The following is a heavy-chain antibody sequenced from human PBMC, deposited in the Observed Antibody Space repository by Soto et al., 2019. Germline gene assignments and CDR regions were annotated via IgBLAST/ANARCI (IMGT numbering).Heavy chain of an antibody. CDR3: ARAGRVQYYYYGMDV. CDR1: GFTFSSYG. D-gene: IGHD1-1*01. CDR2: IWYDGSNK. V-gene: IGHV3-33*01. J-gene: IGHJ6*02. Sequence: GGSLRLSCAASGFTFSSYGMHWVRQAPGKGLEWVAVIWYDGSNKYYADSVKGRFTISRDNSKNTLYLQMNSLRAEDTAVYYCARAGRVQYYYYGMDVWGQGTTVTVSS.